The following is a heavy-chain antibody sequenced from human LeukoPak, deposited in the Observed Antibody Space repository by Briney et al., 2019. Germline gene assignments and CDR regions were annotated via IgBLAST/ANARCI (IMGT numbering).Heavy chain of an antibody. CDR2: ISYDGGNK. D-gene: IGHD3-9*01. J-gene: IGHJ4*02. CDR1: GFTFSDYG. Sequence: GRSLRLSCAASGFTFSDYGMRWVRQAPGKGLEWVATISYDGGNKYYADSVKGRFTISRDNSKNTLYLQMNSLRDEDTAVYYCAPIAIRSGYWGQGTLVTVSS. V-gene: IGHV3-30*03. CDR3: APIAIRSGY.